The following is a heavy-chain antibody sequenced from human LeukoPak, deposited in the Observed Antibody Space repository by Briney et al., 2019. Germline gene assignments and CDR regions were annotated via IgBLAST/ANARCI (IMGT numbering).Heavy chain of an antibody. Sequence: GGSLRLSCAASGFTFSSYSMKWVRQAPGKGLEWVSSISSSSSYIYYADSVKGRFTISRDNAKNSLYLQMNSLRAEDTAVYYCARDREIAAAGTDFDYWGQGTLVTVSS. J-gene: IGHJ4*02. CDR3: ARDREIAAAGTDFDY. V-gene: IGHV3-21*01. CDR1: GFTFSSYS. D-gene: IGHD6-13*01. CDR2: ISSSSSYI.